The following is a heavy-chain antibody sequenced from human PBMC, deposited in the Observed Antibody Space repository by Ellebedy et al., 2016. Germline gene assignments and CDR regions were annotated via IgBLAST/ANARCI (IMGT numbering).Heavy chain of an antibody. D-gene: IGHD2-2*01. CDR3: ARDRVVPGVRSSNWFDP. CDR2: IWYDGSNK. Sequence: GESLKISXAASGFTFSSYGMHWVRQAPGKGLEWVAVIWYDGSNKYYADSVKGRFTISRDNSKDTLYLQMNSLRAEDTAVYYCARDRVVPGVRSSNWFDPWGQGTLVTVSS. V-gene: IGHV3-33*01. J-gene: IGHJ5*02. CDR1: GFTFSSYG.